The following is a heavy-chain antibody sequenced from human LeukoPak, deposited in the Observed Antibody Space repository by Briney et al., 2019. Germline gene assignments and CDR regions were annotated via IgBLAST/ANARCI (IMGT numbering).Heavy chain of an antibody. Sequence: SPTLSLTCTVSAYSITNAYYWCWIRQASGKGLEWIGSIYHGGTTNNNPSLKSRVTISVDTSKNQFSLKLSSVTAADTAVYYCARDETYTSDWQPNLYYYYMDVWGKGTTVIVSS. CDR3: ARDETYTSDWQPNLYYYYMDV. J-gene: IGHJ6*03. CDR1: AYSITNAYY. V-gene: IGHV4-38-2*02. CDR2: IYHGGTT. D-gene: IGHD6-19*01.